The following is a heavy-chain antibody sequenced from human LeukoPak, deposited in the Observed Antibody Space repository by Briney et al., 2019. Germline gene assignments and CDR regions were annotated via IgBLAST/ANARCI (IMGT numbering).Heavy chain of an antibody. J-gene: IGHJ3*02. CDR3: ARVLYYYDSSGYWVGAFDI. CDR1: GYTFTSYG. D-gene: IGHD3-22*01. CDR2: ISAYNGNT. Sequence: ASVKVSCKASGYTFTSYGISWVRQAPGQGLEWMGWISAYNGNTNYAQKLQGRVTMTTDTSTSTACMELRSLRSDDTAVYYCARVLYYYDSSGYWVGAFDIWGQGTMVTVSS. V-gene: IGHV1-18*01.